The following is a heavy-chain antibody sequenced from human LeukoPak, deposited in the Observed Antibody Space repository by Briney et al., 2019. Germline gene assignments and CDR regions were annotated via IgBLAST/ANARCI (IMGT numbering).Heavy chain of an antibody. J-gene: IGHJ4*02. CDR2: IIPILGIA. CDR1: GGTFSSYT. CDR3: ARDQLGQPLAFDY. D-gene: IGHD1-1*01. V-gene: IGHV1-69*04. Sequence: SAKLSCKASGGTFSSYTISWVRQAPGQGLEWMGRIIPILGIANYAQKFQGRVTITADKSTSTAYMELSSLRSEDTAVYYCARDQLGQPLAFDYWGQGTLVTVSS.